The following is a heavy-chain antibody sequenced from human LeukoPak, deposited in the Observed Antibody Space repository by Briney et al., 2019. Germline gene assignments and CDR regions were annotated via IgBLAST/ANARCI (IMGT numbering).Heavy chain of an antibody. D-gene: IGHD5/OR15-5a*01. Sequence: SEPLSLPCTVPGGSISSSSYYWGWIRQPPGKGLEWIGSIYYSGSTYYNPSLKSRVTISVDTSKNQSSLQLSSVTAADTAVYYCARHIVYRAFDIWGQGTMVTVSS. CDR1: GGSISSSSYY. CDR3: ARHIVYRAFDI. V-gene: IGHV4-39*01. J-gene: IGHJ3*02. CDR2: IYYSGST.